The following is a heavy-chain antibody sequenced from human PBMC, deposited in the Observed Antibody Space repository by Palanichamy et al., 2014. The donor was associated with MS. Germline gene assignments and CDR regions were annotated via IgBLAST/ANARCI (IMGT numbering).Heavy chain of an antibody. D-gene: IGHD5-18*01. J-gene: IGHJ4*02. V-gene: IGHV3-7*01. Sequence: EVQLVESGGGLVQPGGSLRLSCAASGFTFSTYWMDWVRQAPGKGPEWVANINEDGSEKYHVDSVKGRFTISRDNAKNSLYLQMNSLRAEDTAMYYCARDSGYRNGYAHYWGQGTLVTVSS. CDR2: INEDGSEK. CDR1: GFTFSTYW. CDR3: ARDSGYRNGYAHY.